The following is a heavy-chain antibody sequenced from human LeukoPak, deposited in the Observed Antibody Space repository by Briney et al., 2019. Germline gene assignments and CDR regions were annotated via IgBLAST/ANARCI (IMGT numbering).Heavy chain of an antibody. Sequence: GGSLRLSCAASGFTFSSYAMYWVRQAPGKGLEWVAFISYGGGDKYYAESMKGRITISRDNAENTLYLQMNNLRPDATAFYFCVKEGVEYSYSYGDYWGQGTLVTVSS. D-gene: IGHD3-16*01. CDR1: GFTFSSYA. CDR3: VKEGVEYSYSYGDY. V-gene: IGHV3-30*18. CDR2: ISYGGGDK. J-gene: IGHJ4*02.